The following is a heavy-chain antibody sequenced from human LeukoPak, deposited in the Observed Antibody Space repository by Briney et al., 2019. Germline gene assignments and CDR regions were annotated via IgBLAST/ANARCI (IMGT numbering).Heavy chain of an antibody. J-gene: IGHJ4*02. V-gene: IGHV4-4*02. CDR3: ARAKDSSGWYYFDY. Sequence: PSGTLSLTCAVSGGSISSSNWWSWVRQLPGKGLEWIGEVYHSGSTNYNPSLKSRVTISVDKSKNQFSLKLSSVTAADTAVYYCARAKDSSGWYYFDYWGQGTLVTVSS. CDR2: VYHSGST. CDR1: GGSISSSNW. D-gene: IGHD6-19*01.